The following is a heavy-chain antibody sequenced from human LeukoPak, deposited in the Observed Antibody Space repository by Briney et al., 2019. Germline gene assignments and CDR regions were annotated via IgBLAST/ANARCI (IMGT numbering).Heavy chain of an antibody. CDR3: ARDGTDIVLMVYAMGYYGMDV. CDR2: INPNSGGT. CDR1: GYTFTGYY. D-gene: IGHD2-8*01. Sequence: ASVKVSCKASGYTFTGYYMHWVRQAPGQGLEWMGWINPNSGGTNYAQKFQGRVTMTRDTSISTAYVELSRLRSDDTAVYYCARDGTDIVLMVYAMGYYGMDVWGQGTTVTVSS. V-gene: IGHV1-2*02. J-gene: IGHJ6*02.